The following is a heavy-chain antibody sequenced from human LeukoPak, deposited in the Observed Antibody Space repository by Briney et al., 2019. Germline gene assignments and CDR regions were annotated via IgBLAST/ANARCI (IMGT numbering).Heavy chain of an antibody. CDR1: GYTFTRYG. J-gene: IGHJ6*03. CDR2: ISAYNGNT. Sequence: GASVKFSCKPSGYTFTRYGISWGRQAPGQGLEWMGWISAYNGNTNYAQKLQGRVTMTTDTSTSTAYMELRSLRSDDTAVYYCARGVGATISYYHYYIDVWGKGTTVTVSS. V-gene: IGHV1-18*01. CDR3: ARGVGATISYYHYYIDV. D-gene: IGHD1-26*01.